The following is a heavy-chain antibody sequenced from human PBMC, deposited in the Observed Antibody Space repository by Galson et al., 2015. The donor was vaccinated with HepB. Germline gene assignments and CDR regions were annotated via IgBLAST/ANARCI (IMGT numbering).Heavy chain of an antibody. CDR3: ARGVGRWLQSIRPGSSGANSWFDP. J-gene: IGHJ5*02. D-gene: IGHD5-24*01. V-gene: IGHV1-69*13. Sequence: SVKVSCKASGGTFSSYAISWVRQAPGQGLEWMGGIIPIFGTANYAQKFQGRVTITADESTSTAYMELSSLRSEDTAVYYCARGVGRWLQSIRPGSSGANSWFDPWGQGTLVTVSS. CDR1: GGTFSSYA. CDR2: IIPIFGTA.